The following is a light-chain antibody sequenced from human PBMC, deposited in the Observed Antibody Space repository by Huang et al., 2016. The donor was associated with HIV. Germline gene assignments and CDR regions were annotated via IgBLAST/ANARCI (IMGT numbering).Light chain of an antibody. CDR2: VAS. J-gene: IGKJ1*01. CDR1: QVIGNS. Sequence: DIQMTQSPSSLSAFVGDTVTITCRANQVIGNSLAWYQQKPGRPPKLLIYVASTLQSGVPSRFSGSGSGTDFTLTISNLQTEDIATYYCQKYDSAPRTFGQGTRV. CDR3: QKYDSAPRT. V-gene: IGKV1-27*01.